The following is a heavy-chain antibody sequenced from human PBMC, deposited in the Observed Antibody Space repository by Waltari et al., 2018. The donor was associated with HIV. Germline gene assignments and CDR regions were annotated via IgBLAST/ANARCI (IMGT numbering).Heavy chain of an antibody. CDR2: FDPEGEEK. Sequence: QVVLIESGAEVKQPGGSVKVSCKVAGYSLTQLSMHWVRQAPGKGLEWMGGFDPEGEEKIYAQKCQGRLSMTEDTSTDTAYMELRGLRSDDTAVYYCASNDRPVYFFDYWSHGTLVTVSS. V-gene: IGHV1-24*01. D-gene: IGHD3-9*01. CDR3: ASNDRPVYFFDY. CDR1: GYSLTQLS. J-gene: IGHJ4*01.